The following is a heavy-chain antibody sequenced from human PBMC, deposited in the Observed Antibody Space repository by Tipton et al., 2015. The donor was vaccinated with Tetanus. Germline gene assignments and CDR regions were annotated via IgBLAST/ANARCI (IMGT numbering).Heavy chain of an antibody. CDR2: IIPIFGTA. D-gene: IGHD3-10*01. V-gene: IGHV1-69*06. Sequence: QVQLVQSGAEVKKPGSSVKVSCKASGGTFSSYAISWVRQAPGQGLEWMGGIIPIFGTANYAQKFQGRVTITADKSTSTAYMELSSLRSEDTAVYYCARGYYYGSGSYHRRPYYFDYWGQGTLVTVSS. CDR1: GGTFSSYA. J-gene: IGHJ4*02. CDR3: ARGYYYGSGSYHRRPYYFDY.